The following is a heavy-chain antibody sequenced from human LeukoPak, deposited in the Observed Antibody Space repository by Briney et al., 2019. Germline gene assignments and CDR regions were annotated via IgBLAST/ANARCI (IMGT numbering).Heavy chain of an antibody. CDR3: ANRIQLWLPFDY. J-gene: IGHJ4*02. CDR2: ISGSGGST. CDR1: GFTFSSYA. V-gene: IGHV3-23*01. Sequence: SGGSLRLSCAASGFTFSSYAMSWVRQAPGKGLEWVSAISGSGGSTYYADSVKGRFTISRDNSKNTLYLQMNSLRAEDTAVYYCANRIQLWLPFDYWGQGTLVTVSS. D-gene: IGHD5-18*01.